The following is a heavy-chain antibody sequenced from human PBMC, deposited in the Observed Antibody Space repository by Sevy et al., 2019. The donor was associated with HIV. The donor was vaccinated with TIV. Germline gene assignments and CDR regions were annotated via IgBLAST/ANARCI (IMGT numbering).Heavy chain of an antibody. CDR1: GFTFSTYD. CDR2: IRYDGSNK. Sequence: GGSLRLSCAASGFTFSTYDMHWVRQAPGKGLEWVAYIRYDGSNKYYADSVRGRFTISRDNSKNTLYLQMNILRAEDTAVYYCARGRKTTQEWLEELDYYYGVDVWGQGTTVTVSS. J-gene: IGHJ6*02. CDR3: ARGRKTTQEWLEELDYYYGVDV. D-gene: IGHD2-8*01. V-gene: IGHV3-30*02.